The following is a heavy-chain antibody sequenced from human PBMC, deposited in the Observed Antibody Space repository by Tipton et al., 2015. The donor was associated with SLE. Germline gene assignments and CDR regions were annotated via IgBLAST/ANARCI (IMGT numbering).Heavy chain of an antibody. CDR2: IYYSGTT. V-gene: IGHV4-59*01. CDR1: GGSFSGYY. J-gene: IGHJ5*02. D-gene: IGHD6-6*01. Sequence: TLSLTCAVYGGSFSGYYRSWIRQPPGKGLEWIGYIYYSGTTNYNSSLKSRVTISVDTSKNQFSLKLNSVTAADTAVYYCARGGPSSKWLDPWGRGTQVTVSS. CDR3: ARGGPSSKWLDP.